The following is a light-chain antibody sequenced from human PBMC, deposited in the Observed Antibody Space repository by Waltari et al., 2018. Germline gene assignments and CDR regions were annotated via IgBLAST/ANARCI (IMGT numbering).Light chain of an antibody. CDR1: SSNIGAGYD. J-gene: IGLJ3*02. V-gene: IGLV1-40*01. CDR2: GNC. CDR3: QSYDSSLSGWV. Sequence: QSVLTQPPSVSGAPGQRVTISCTGSSSNIGAGYDVHWYQQLPGTAPKLLIYGNCHRPSGVPDRFSGSKSGTSASLAITGLQAEDEADYYCQSYDSSLSGWVFGGGTKLTVL.